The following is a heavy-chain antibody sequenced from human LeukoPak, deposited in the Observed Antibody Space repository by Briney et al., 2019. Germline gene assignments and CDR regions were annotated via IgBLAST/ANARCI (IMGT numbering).Heavy chain of an antibody. Sequence: GGSLRLSCAASGFTFSSYAMSWVRQAPGKGLEWVSAIRGSGSSTYYADSVKGRFTISRDNSKNTLYLQMNSLRAEDTAIYYCAKGFRLYGDYYFDYWGQGALVTVSS. V-gene: IGHV3-23*01. D-gene: IGHD4-17*01. CDR2: IRGSGSST. CDR1: GFTFSSYA. CDR3: AKGFRLYGDYYFDY. J-gene: IGHJ4*02.